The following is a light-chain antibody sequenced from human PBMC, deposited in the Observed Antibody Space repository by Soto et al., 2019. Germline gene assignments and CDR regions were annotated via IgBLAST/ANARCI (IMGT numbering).Light chain of an antibody. CDR2: EVS. CDR3: SLYTSTRKV. Sequence: QSALTQPASVSGSPGQSITISCTGTSSDVGGYNYVSWYQQHPGKAPKLMIYEVSNRPSGVSNRFSGSKSGNTASLTISGLQAEDEADYYCSLYTSTRKVFGGGTKVTVL. CDR1: SSDVGGYNY. J-gene: IGLJ2*01. V-gene: IGLV2-14*01.